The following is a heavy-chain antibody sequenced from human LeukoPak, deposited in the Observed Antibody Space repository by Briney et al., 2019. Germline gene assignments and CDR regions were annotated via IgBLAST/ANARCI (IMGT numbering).Heavy chain of an antibody. Sequence: PGGSLRLSCATSGFTLSIYGMHWVRQAPAKGLEWVAFIRYDGTNTYYADSVKGRFTISRDNSNNMVYLQMNSLRAEDTAVYYCAKVGSGWYPIDYWGQGTLVTVSS. CDR1: GFTLSIYG. V-gene: IGHV3-30*02. CDR3: AKVGSGWYPIDY. D-gene: IGHD6-19*01. CDR2: IRYDGTNT. J-gene: IGHJ4*02.